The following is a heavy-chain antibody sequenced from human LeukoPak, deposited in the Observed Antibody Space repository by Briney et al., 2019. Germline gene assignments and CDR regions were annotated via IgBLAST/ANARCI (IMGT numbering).Heavy chain of an antibody. Sequence: GGSLRLSCAASGFTFSSYSMNWVRQAPGKGLEWVSSISSGSSYIYYADSVKGRFTISRDNAKNSLYLQMNSLRAEDAAVYYCAKAPVTSCRGAFCYPFDYWGQGTLVTVSS. CDR3: AKAPVTSCRGAFCYPFDY. CDR2: ISSGSSYI. CDR1: GFTFSSYS. D-gene: IGHD2-15*01. J-gene: IGHJ4*02. V-gene: IGHV3-21*04.